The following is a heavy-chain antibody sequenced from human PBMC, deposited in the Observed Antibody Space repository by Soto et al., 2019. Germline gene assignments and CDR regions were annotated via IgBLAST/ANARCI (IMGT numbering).Heavy chain of an antibody. CDR3: ARSVVVAARYFDY. Sequence: QVPLQQWGAGLLKPSETLSLTCAVYGGSFSGYYWSWIRQPPGKGLEWIGEINHSGSTNYNPSLKSRVTISVDTSKNQFSLKLSSVTAADTAVYYCARSVVVAARYFDYWGQGTLVTVSS. CDR2: INHSGST. V-gene: IGHV4-34*01. D-gene: IGHD2-15*01. J-gene: IGHJ4*02. CDR1: GGSFSGYY.